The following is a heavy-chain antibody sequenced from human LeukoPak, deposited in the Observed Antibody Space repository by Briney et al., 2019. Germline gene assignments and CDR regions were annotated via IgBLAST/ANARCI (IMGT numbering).Heavy chain of an antibody. D-gene: IGHD6-19*01. CDR3: ARERRDSSGWYAGYFDY. J-gene: IGHJ4*02. Sequence: GGSLRLSCAASGFTFSSYAMHWARQAPGKGLEWVAVISYDGSNKYYADSVKGRFTISRDNSKNTLYLQMNSLRAEDTAVYYCARERRDSSGWYAGYFDYWGQGTLVTVSS. V-gene: IGHV3-30-3*01. CDR1: GFTFSSYA. CDR2: ISYDGSNK.